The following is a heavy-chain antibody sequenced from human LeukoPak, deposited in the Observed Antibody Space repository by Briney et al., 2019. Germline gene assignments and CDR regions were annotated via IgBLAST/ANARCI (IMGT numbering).Heavy chain of an antibody. CDR3: AKEVHPYDSGTYYFDY. J-gene: IGHJ4*02. V-gene: IGHV3-30*02. CDR1: GFTFSSYG. Sequence: GSLRLSCVGSGFTFSSYGMHWVRQAAGKGLEWVAFIRHDGSNEYYADSVKGRFTVSRDNSKNTLFQQMNSLRVEEMAVYYCAKEVHPYDSGTYYFDYWGRGTLVTVSS. D-gene: IGHD3-10*01. CDR2: IRHDGSNE.